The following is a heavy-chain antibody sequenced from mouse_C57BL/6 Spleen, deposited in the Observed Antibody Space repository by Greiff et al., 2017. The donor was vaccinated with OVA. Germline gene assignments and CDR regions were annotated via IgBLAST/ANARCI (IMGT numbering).Heavy chain of an antibody. CDR3: AKINYYGSSYDYFDY. Sequence: QVQLQQSGTELVKPGASVKLSCKASGYTFTSYWMHWVKQRPGQGLEWIGNINPSNGGTNYNEKFKSKATLTVDKSSSTAYMQLSSLTSEDSAVYYCAKINYYGSSYDYFDYWGQGTTLTVSS. J-gene: IGHJ2*01. CDR2: INPSNGGT. D-gene: IGHD1-1*01. V-gene: IGHV1-53*01. CDR1: GYTFTSYW.